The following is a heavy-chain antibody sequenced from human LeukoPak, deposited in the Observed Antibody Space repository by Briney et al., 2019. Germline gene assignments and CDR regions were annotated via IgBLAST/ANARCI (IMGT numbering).Heavy chain of an antibody. CDR2: ISSSSSYI. V-gene: IGHV3-21*04. CDR3: AKLPVGGFYYFDY. D-gene: IGHD3-16*01. Sequence: GGSLRLSCAASGFTFSSYSMNWVRQAPGKGLEWVSSISSSSSYIYYADSVKGRFTISRDNAKNTLYLQMNSLRAEDTAVYYCAKLPVGGFYYFDYWGQGTLVTVSS. CDR1: GFTFSSYS. J-gene: IGHJ4*02.